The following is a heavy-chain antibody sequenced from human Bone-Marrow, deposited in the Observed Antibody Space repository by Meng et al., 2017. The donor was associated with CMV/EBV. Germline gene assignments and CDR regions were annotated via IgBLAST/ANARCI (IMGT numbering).Heavy chain of an antibody. CDR3: ARDPIGHYCSGGSCYSIDY. Sequence: LTSDYINWVRQAPGQGIEWMGIINPSGGSTSYAKKFQGRVTMTRDTSTSTVYMELSSLRSEDTAVYYCARDPIGHYCSGGSCYSIDYWGQGTLVTVSS. D-gene: IGHD2-15*01. CDR1: LTSDY. J-gene: IGHJ4*02. CDR2: INPSGGST. V-gene: IGHV1-46*01.